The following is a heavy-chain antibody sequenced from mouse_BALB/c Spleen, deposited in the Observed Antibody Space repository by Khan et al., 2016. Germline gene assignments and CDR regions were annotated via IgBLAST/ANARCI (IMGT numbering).Heavy chain of an antibody. J-gene: IGHJ1*01. CDR2: INPDSSTI. Sequence: EVNLLESGGGLVQPGGSLKLSCAASGFDFSRYWMSWVRQAPGKGLEWIGEINPDSSTINYKPSLKDKFIITRDNAKNTLYLQMSKVRSEDTALYYCASTFWYFDVWGAGTTVTVSS. CDR1: GFDFSRYW. V-gene: IGHV4-1*02. CDR3: ASTFWYFDV.